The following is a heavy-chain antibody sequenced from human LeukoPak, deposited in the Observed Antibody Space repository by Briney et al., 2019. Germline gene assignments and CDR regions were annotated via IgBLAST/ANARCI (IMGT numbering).Heavy chain of an antibody. CDR3: ARAQTFDC. CDR1: GFTFSDYA. J-gene: IGHJ4*02. Sequence: GSLRLSCAASGFTFSDYAIHWVRLAPGRGLEWVSVISYDGGSKYYADSVKGRFTISRDNAKNSLYLQMNSLRAEDTAVYYCARAQTFDCWGQGTLVTVSS. V-gene: IGHV3-30-3*01. CDR2: ISYDGGSK.